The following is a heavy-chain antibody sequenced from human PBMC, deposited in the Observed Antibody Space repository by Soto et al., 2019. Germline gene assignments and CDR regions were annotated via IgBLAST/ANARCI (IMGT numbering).Heavy chain of an antibody. CDR2: IYPGDSDT. D-gene: IGHD2-2*01. Sequence: GESLKISCKGSGYSFTSYWIGWVRQMPGKGLEWMGIIYPGDSDTRYSPSFQGQVTISADKSISTAYLQWSSLKASDTAMYYCARGPIFDGVVPASPGEYYFEYWGQGALVNVSS. J-gene: IGHJ4*02. V-gene: IGHV5-51*01. CDR1: GYSFTSYW. CDR3: ARGPIFDGVVPASPGEYYFEY.